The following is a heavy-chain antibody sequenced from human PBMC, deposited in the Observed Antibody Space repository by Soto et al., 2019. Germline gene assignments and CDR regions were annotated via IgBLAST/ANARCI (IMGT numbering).Heavy chain of an antibody. CDR1: GGSISSGGYS. J-gene: IGHJ4*01. V-gene: IGHV4-30-2*01. D-gene: IGHD2-15*01. CDR3: GRDGSSSALDY. Sequence: QLQLQESGSGLVRPSQTLSLTCDVSGGSISSGGYSWSWIRQPPGKGLEWIGNIYHSGTTYYNPSLKSRVTISVDRSKNQFSLKLSSVPAADTAMYYCGRDGSSSALDYWGHGTLVTVSS. CDR2: IYHSGTT.